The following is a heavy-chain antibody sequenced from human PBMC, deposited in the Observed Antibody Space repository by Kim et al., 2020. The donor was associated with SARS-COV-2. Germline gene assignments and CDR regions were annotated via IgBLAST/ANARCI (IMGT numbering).Heavy chain of an antibody. V-gene: IGHV3-33*01. Sequence: GGSLRLSCAASGFTLSSCGMHWVRQAPGKGLEWVAVIWYDGSNKDYADSVKGRFTISRDTSKNTLYLQMHSLRAEDTAVYYCARDRRFYFDSSGKGALGYWGQGTLVTVSS. D-gene: IGHD3-22*01. CDR3: ARDRRFYFDSSGKGALGY. CDR1: GFTLSSCG. J-gene: IGHJ4*02. CDR2: IWYDGSNK.